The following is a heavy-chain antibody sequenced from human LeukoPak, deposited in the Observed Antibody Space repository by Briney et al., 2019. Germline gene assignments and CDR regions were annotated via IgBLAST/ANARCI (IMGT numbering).Heavy chain of an antibody. J-gene: IGHJ6*03. D-gene: IGHD4-17*01. CDR2: ISSTSTYI. CDR3: ARLGYGDYGGYYYYLDV. Sequence: GGSLRLSCAASGFTFSSYSMNWVRQAPGKGLEWVSSISSTSTYIYYAVSVKGRFTISRDNAKNSLYLQMNSLRAEDTAVYYCARLGYGDYGGYYYYLDVWGKGTTVTISS. V-gene: IGHV3-21*01. CDR1: GFTFSSYS.